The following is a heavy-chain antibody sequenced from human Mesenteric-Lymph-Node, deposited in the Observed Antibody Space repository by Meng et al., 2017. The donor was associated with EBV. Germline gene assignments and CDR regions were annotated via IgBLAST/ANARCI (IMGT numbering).Heavy chain of an antibody. V-gene: IGHV3-73*02. CDR2: IRSRSSNYAT. Sequence: EVRRVGSGGGLVQPGGALKLSCAGFGFTFSDPTIHWVRQASGKGLEWVARIRSRSSNYATAYGASVEGRFIISRDDSRNTAYLEMNNLKTEDTAVYYCSIMATTPDYWGQGTLVTVSS. CDR1: GFTFSDPT. CDR3: SIMATTPDY. D-gene: IGHD1-1*01. J-gene: IGHJ4*02.